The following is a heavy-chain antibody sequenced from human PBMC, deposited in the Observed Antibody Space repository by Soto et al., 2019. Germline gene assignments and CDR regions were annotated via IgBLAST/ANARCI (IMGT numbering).Heavy chain of an antibody. V-gene: IGHV3-30*18. CDR3: AKDLAPAMTTVTTWVFEG. Sequence: MRLSCAASGFSFSRYGMHWVRQAPGKGLEWMAVISYDGSNKYYTDSVKGRFTISRDNSKNALFLQVNSLRADDTAVYYCAKDLAPAMTTVTTWVFEGWGQGKMVT. D-gene: IGHD4-17*01. J-gene: IGHJ3*01. CDR1: GFSFSRYG. CDR2: ISYDGSNK.